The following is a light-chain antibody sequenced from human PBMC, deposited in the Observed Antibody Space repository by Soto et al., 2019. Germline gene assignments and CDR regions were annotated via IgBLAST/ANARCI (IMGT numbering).Light chain of an antibody. J-gene: IGLJ1*01. CDR1: SSDVGGYNY. CDR3: CAYTSSGTRV. V-gene: IGLV2-14*01. Sequence: QSALTQPASVSGSPGQSITISCTGTSSDVGGYNYVSWYQQYPGKAPQLMIYEVSNRPSGVSNRFSGSESGNTASLTISGLQAEDEADYYCCAYTSSGTRVFGTGTKVTVL. CDR2: EVS.